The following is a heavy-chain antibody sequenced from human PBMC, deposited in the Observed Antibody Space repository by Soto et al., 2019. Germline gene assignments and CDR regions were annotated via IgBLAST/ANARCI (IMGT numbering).Heavy chain of an antibody. J-gene: IGHJ5*02. V-gene: IGHV3-9*01. CDR3: AKDIKRMEQGGWFDP. Sequence: EVQLVESGGGLVQPGRSLRLSCAASGFTFHDHAMHWVRQAPGKGLEWVSGLSWNSDSVAYADSVKGRFTISRDNAKKSLYLQMDSLRVEDTALYYCAKDIKRMEQGGWFDPWGQGTLVTVSS. CDR1: GFTFHDHA. CDR2: LSWNSDSV. D-gene: IGHD1-26*01.